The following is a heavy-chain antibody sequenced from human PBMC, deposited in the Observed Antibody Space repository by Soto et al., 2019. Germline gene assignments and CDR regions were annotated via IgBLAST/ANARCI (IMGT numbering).Heavy chain of an antibody. J-gene: IGHJ4*02. CDR2: ISADGSDK. CDR3: VKGTAAAVIHTFDY. Sequence: GGSLRLSCAASGFSFSNFGMHWVRQAPGKGLEWVAAISADGSDKYFSGSVKGRFTISRDNSKNTLFLQMNSLRVEDTAVYYCVKGTAAAVIHTFDYWGQGTLVTVSS. V-gene: IGHV3-30*18. D-gene: IGHD2-2*01. CDR1: GFSFSNFG.